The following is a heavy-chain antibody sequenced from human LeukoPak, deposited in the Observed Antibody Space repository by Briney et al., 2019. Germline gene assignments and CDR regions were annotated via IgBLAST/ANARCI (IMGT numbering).Heavy chain of an antibody. Sequence: ASVKVSCKASGYTFTGYYVHWVRQAPGQGLEWMGRINPNSGGTNFAQKFQGRVTMTTDTSTSTAYMELRSLRSDDTAVYYCARDSFTLNYYDSSGYYPRNDYWGQGTLVTVSS. CDR1: GYTFTGYY. CDR3: ARDSFTLNYYDSSGYYPRNDY. D-gene: IGHD3-22*01. CDR2: INPNSGGT. J-gene: IGHJ4*02. V-gene: IGHV1-2*06.